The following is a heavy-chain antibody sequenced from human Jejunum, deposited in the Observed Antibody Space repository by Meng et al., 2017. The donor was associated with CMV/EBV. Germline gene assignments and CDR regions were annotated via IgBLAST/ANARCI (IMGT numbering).Heavy chain of an antibody. CDR1: GFTFGDFA. J-gene: IGHJ4*02. Sequence: GTASGFTFGDFAMNWVRQAPGKGLEWVGFIRSKAFGGTTEFAASVKGRFTISRDDSKSIAYLEMNSLKSEDTAVYYCTRASSGIHWGQGTLVTVSS. D-gene: IGHD6-6*01. V-gene: IGHV3-49*04. CDR2: IRSKAFGGTT. CDR3: TRASSGIH.